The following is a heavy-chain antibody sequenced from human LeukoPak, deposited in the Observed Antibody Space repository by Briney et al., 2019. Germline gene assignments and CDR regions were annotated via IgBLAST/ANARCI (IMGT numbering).Heavy chain of an antibody. J-gene: IGHJ3*02. CDR3: AILVGVLTGPDAFDI. CDR2: ISAYNGNT. CDR1: GYTFTSYG. D-gene: IGHD3-9*01. Sequence: GASVKXSCKASGYTFTSYGISWVRQAPGQGVEWMGWISAYNGNTNYAQKLQGRVTMTTATSTSTAYMELRSLRSDDTAVYYCAILVGVLTGPDAFDIWGQGTMVTVSS. V-gene: IGHV1-18*01.